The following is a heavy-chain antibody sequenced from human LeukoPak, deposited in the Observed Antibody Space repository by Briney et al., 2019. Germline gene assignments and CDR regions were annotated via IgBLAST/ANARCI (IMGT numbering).Heavy chain of an antibody. CDR1: GFTFSSYA. D-gene: IGHD6-19*01. CDR3: ARKDSSGCLDY. CDR2: ISYDGSNK. J-gene: IGHJ4*02. V-gene: IGHV3-30*04. Sequence: PGGSLRLSCAASGFTFSSYAMHWVRQAPGKGLEWVAVISYDGSNKYYADSVKGRFTISRDNSKNTLYLQMNSLRAEDTAVYYCARKDSSGCLDYWGQGTLVTVSS.